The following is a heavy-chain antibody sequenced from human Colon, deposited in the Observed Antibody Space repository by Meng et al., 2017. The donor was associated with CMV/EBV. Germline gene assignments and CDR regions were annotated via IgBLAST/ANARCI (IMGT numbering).Heavy chain of an antibody. CDR1: GYRFTGYY. V-gene: IGHV1-2*02. CDR2: INPNSGGT. CDR3: TRKTPSPFYFDY. Sequence: QVQLVQSRAEVKRPGASLKVTCKATGYRFTGYYMHWVRQAPGQGLEWLGWINPNSGGTNYAQKFQGRVTMTRDTSISTAYMELSSLRSDDTAVYYCTRKTPSPFYFDYWGQGTLVTVAS. J-gene: IGHJ4*02.